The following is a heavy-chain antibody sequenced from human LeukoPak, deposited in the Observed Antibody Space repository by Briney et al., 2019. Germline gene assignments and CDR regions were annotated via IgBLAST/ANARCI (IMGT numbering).Heavy chain of an antibody. CDR3: ATHDTSGYYKFAS. J-gene: IGHJ4*02. Sequence: GGSLRLSCAASGFAVSRKYISWVRQAPGKGLEWGSVIYSGAATYYADSVKGRFTISRDNSKNTLYLQMNSLRLEGTAIYYCATHDTSGYYKFASWGQGTLVTVS. D-gene: IGHD3-22*01. CDR2: IYSGAAT. CDR1: GFAVSRKY. V-gene: IGHV3-53*01.